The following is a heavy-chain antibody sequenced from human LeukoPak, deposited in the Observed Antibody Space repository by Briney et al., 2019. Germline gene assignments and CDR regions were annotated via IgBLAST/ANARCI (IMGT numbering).Heavy chain of an antibody. V-gene: IGHV3-74*01. CDR2: INNDGVST. CDR3: AKVNDWDNSGWYDSYFDY. D-gene: IGHD6-19*01. J-gene: IGHJ4*02. Sequence: GGSLRLSCATSGFTLSSYWMHWVRQVPGKGLEWLSRINNDGVSTSYADSVKGRFTISRDNSKNTLYLQMNSLRAEDTAVYYCAKVNDWDNSGWYDSYFDYWGQGTLVTVSS. CDR1: GFTLSSYW.